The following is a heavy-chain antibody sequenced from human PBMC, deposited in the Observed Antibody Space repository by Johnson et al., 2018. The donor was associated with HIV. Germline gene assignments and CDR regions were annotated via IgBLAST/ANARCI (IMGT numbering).Heavy chain of an antibody. CDR2: IKQDGSEK. CDR1: GFTFSSYW. CDR3: ARSRFREPAAFDI. J-gene: IGHJ3*02. V-gene: IGHV3-7*01. D-gene: IGHD3-10*01. Sequence: VQLVESGGGVVRPGGSLRLSCAASGFTFSSYWMSWVRQAPGKGLEWVANIKQDGSEKYSVESVKCQFTISRDKSKNTLYLQMGSLRAEDMAVYYCARSRFREPAAFDIWGQGTMVTVSS.